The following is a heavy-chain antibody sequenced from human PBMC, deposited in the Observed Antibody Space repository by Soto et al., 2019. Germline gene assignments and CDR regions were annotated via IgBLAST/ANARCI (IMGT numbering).Heavy chain of an antibody. V-gene: IGHV4-34*01. CDR3: STRAYDTNGYYRFDP. Sequence: SETLSLTCAVYGGSFSGHSWTWIRQSPGKGLEWIGDINHSVRVNYSPSLKSRVTISLDASKNQFSLTLSAVTAADTAMYYCSTRAYDTNGYYRFDPWGQGTLVTVS. D-gene: IGHD3-22*01. J-gene: IGHJ5*01. CDR2: INHSVRV. CDR1: GGSFSGHS.